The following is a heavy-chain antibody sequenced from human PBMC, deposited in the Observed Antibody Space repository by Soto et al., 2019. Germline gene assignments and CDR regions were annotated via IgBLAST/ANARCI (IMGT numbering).Heavy chain of an antibody. Sequence: QVQLVQSGAEVKNPGASVTVSCKASGERFSTYGISWVRQAPGQGLEWMGWISTHNTNTNYAPKFQGRLLLTIDTSTTTAHMELRSLRPDDMAVYYCARWAGQVRDYGGPFDYWGQGTLVTVSS. V-gene: IGHV1-18*03. J-gene: IGHJ4*02. CDR2: ISTHNTNT. CDR3: ARWAGQVRDYGGPFDY. D-gene: IGHD4-17*01. CDR1: GERFSTYG.